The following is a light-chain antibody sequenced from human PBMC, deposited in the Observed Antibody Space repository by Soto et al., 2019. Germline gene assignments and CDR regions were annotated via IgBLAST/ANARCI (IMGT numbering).Light chain of an antibody. J-gene: IGKJ1*01. CDR1: QSVSSSY. CDR2: GPS. Sequence: EIVLTQSPGTRSLSPGERATLSCRASQSVSSSYLAWYHQKPGQAPRLLIYGPSTRATGIPNRFSGSGSGTDFTLTISRLEPEDFAVYYCQHYGSSPTFGQGTKVEIK. CDR3: QHYGSSPT. V-gene: IGKV3-20*01.